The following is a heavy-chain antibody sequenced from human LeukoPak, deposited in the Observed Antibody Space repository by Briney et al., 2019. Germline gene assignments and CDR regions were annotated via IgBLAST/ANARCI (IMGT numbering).Heavy chain of an antibody. CDR3: AKDRTNGDRNDY. CDR2: IYSGGST. CDR1: GFTVSSNY. J-gene: IGHJ4*02. D-gene: IGHD2-21*02. V-gene: IGHV3-53*01. Sequence: GGSLRLSCAASGFTVSSNYMSWVRQAPGKGLEWVSVIYSGGSTYYADSVKGRFTISRDNSKNTLYLQMNSLRAEDTAVYYCAKDRTNGDRNDYWGQGTLVTVSS.